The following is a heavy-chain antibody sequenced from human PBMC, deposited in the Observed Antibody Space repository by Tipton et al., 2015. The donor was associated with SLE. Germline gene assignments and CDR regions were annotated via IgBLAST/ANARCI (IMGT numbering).Heavy chain of an antibody. CDR3: ARLNLRSWPYFDY. J-gene: IGHJ4*02. V-gene: IGHV4-59*08. CDR2: IYYSGST. D-gene: IGHD6-13*01. CDR1: GGSISSYY. Sequence: TLSLTCTVSGGSISSYYWSWIRQPPGKGLEWIGYIYYSGSTNYNPSPKSRVTISVDTSKNQFSLKLSSVTAADTAVYYCARLNLRSWPYFDYWGQGTLVTVSS.